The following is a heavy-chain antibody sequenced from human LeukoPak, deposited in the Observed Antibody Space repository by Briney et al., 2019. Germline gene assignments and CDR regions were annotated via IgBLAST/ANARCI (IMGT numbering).Heavy chain of an antibody. CDR2: INPSGGST. CDR3: ARDFGSSSDTLGWFDP. CDR1: GYTFTSYY. D-gene: IGHD6-13*01. Sequence: GAPVKVSCKASGYTFTSYYMHWVRQAPGQGLEWMGIINPSGGSTSYAQKFQGRVTMTRDTSTSTVYMELSSLRSEDTAVYYCARDFGSSSDTLGWFDPWGQGTLVTVSS. J-gene: IGHJ5*02. V-gene: IGHV1-46*01.